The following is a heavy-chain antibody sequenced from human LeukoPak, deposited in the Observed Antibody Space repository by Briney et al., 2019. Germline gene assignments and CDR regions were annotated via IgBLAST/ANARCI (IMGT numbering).Heavy chain of an antibody. J-gene: IGHJ4*02. D-gene: IGHD2-2*01. V-gene: IGHV1-18*01. Sequence: GASVKVSCKASGYTFTNYGINWVRQAPGQGLEWMGWISAYNGNTKYAQKFQGRVIMTTDTSTSTAYMELRSLRSDDTAVYYCARFTPRLTREKFDYWGLGTLVTVSS. CDR3: ARFTPRLTREKFDY. CDR1: GYTFTNYG. CDR2: ISAYNGNT.